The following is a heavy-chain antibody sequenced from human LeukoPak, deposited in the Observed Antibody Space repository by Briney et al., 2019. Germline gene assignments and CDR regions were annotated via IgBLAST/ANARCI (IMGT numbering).Heavy chain of an antibody. CDR2: IYYSGST. V-gene: IGHV4-59*08. J-gene: IGHJ6*02. D-gene: IGHD3-10*01. CDR3: ARIDYGSGSYYYYYYGMDV. Sequence: SETLSLTCTVSGGXISXXXXXWIXXPPXKXXEWIGXIYYSGSTNYNPSLKSRVTISVDTSKNQFSLKLSSVTAADTAVYYCARIDYGSGSYYYYYYGMDVWGQGTTVTVSS. CDR1: GGXISXXX.